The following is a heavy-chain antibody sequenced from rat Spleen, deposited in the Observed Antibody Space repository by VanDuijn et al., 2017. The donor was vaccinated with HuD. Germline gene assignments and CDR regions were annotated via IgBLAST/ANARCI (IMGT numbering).Heavy chain of an antibody. CDR3: ARHLREASGVMDA. V-gene: IGHV2-72*01. J-gene: IGHJ4*01. Sequence: LITNSVHWVRQPPGKSLVWMGTIWAGGGTNYNSAVKSRLSISRDTSKSQVLLKMNSLQPEDTGTYYCARHLREASGVMDAWGQGASVTVSS. D-gene: IGHD4-3*01. CDR2: IWAGGGT. CDR1: LITNS.